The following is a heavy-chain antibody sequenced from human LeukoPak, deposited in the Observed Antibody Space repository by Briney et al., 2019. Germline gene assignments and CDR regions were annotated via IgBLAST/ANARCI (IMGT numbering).Heavy chain of an antibody. CDR3: ARESYYDSSGYSHDAFDI. Sequence: SETLSLTCTVSGNSISSGYYWGWIRQPPGKGLEWIGSIYYSGNTYYKSSLKSRVTIAVDTSKNQFSLKLNSVTAADTAVYYCARESYYDSSGYSHDAFDIWGQGTMVTVSS. CDR2: IYYSGNT. V-gene: IGHV4-38-2*02. D-gene: IGHD3-22*01. CDR1: GNSISSGYY. J-gene: IGHJ3*02.